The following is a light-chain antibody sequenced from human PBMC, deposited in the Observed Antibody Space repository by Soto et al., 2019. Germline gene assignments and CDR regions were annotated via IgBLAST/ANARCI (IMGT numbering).Light chain of an antibody. CDR1: QSISSY. CDR3: QHYNVYPWT. J-gene: IGKJ1*01. Sequence: DIQMTQSPSSLSASVGDRVTITCRASQSISSYLNWYQQKPGKAPKLLTYEASSLQSGVPSRFSGSGSGTEFTLSISSLQPDDFATYYCQHYNVYPWTFGQGTKVDIK. V-gene: IGKV1-39*01. CDR2: EAS.